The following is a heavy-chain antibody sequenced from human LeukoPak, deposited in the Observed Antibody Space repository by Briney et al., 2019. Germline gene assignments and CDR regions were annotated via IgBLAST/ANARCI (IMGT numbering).Heavy chain of an antibody. D-gene: IGHD3-22*01. V-gene: IGHV4-59*12. J-gene: IGHJ4*02. CDR3: ARGPHFYDTSDSFDF. CDR2: THYSGST. CDR1: GGSIISYY. Sequence: SETLSLTCTVSGGSIISYYWSWIRQPPGKGLEWIGNTHYSGSTNYNPSLRSRVTISVDMSKNQFSLKLNSATAADTAVFYCARGPHFYDTSDSFDFWGQGTLVTVSS.